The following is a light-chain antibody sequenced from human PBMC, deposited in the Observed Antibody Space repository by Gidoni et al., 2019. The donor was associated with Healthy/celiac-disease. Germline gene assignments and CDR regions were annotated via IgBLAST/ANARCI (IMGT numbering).Light chain of an antibody. CDR3: QQYDNLPIT. CDR2: DAS. J-gene: IGKJ5*01. Sequence: DIQMTQSPSSLSASGGDRVTITCQASQDISNYLNWYKQKPGKAPKLLIYDASNLETGVPSRFSGSGSGTDFTFTISSLQPEDIATYYCQQYDNLPITFGQGTRLEIK. CDR1: QDISNY. V-gene: IGKV1-33*01.